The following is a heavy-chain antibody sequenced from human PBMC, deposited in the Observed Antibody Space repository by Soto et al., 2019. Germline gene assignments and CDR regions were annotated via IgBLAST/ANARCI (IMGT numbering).Heavy chain of an antibody. V-gene: IGHV4-39*01. J-gene: IGHJ4*01. CDR3: VRTYSSGWYPHSYFDS. CDR2: MYYTGSF. CDR1: GGSFTSDNYY. D-gene: IGHD6-19*01. Sequence: SXTLSLTCSVSGGSFTSDNYYWGWIRQPPGEELEWLGSMYYTGSFHYNPSLKGRVAISVDTSKSRFSLRLTSVTAADTAVYYCVRTYSSGWYPHSYFDSWGHGTLVTXSS.